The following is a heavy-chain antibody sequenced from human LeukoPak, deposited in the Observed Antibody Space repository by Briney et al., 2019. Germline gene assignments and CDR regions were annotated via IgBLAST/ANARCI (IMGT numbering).Heavy chain of an antibody. V-gene: IGHV4-39*01. CDR1: GGSFSSSDYY. CDR2: IYYSGTT. J-gene: IGHJ3*02. CDR3: ARHEWGITNAFDI. Sequence: SSETLSLTCTVSGGSFSSSDYYWGWLRQPPGKGLEWIGSIYYSGTTYYNPSLKSRVTISVDTSKKQFSLKLRSVTAADTAVYYCARHEWGITNAFDIWGQGTMVTVSS. D-gene: IGHD1-14*01.